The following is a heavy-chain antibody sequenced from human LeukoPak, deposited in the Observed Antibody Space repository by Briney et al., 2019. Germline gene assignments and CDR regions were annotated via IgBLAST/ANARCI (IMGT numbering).Heavy chain of an antibody. CDR2: ISGSGDNT. J-gene: IGHJ4*02. CDR3: ARADFDY. CDR1: GFTFSSYA. Sequence: GGSLRLSCAASGFTFSSYAMSWVRQAPGKGLEWVSGISGSGDNTYYADSVKGRFTISRDNSKNTLYVQVNSLGTEDTAVYYCARADFDYWGQGTLVTVSS. V-gene: IGHV3-23*01.